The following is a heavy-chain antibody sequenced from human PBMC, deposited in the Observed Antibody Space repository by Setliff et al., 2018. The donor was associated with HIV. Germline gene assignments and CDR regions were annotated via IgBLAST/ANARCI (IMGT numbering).Heavy chain of an antibody. Sequence: PSETLSLTCTVSGGSISSGDYFLSWIRQAPGKGLEWIGCIYYSGGAYYNPSLQSRVTISVDTSKNQVSLKLNSMTAADTAVYFCVRGPQWLVQKGRVYYFDYWGQGALVTV. CDR1: GGSISSGDYF. CDR3: VRGPQWLVQKGRVYYFDY. J-gene: IGHJ4*02. CDR2: IYYSGGA. V-gene: IGHV4-30-4*08. D-gene: IGHD6-19*01.